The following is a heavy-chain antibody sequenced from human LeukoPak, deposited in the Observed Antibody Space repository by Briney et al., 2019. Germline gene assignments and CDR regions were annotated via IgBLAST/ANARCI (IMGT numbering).Heavy chain of an antibody. J-gene: IGHJ5*02. D-gene: IGHD6-6*01. Sequence: SEALSLACAVYGGSFSGYFWSWFRQPPGKGLEWIGEINRSGSTNYNSSLSLKSRVTISVDTSKNQFSLKLSSVTAADTAVYYCAVSAAALFDPWGQGTLVTVSS. CDR2: INRSGST. CDR1: GGSFSGYF. V-gene: IGHV4-34*01. CDR3: AVSAAALFDP.